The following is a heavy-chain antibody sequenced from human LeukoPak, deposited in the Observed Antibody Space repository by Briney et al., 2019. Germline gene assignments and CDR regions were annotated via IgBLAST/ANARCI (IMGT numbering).Heavy chain of an antibody. CDR2: IKSKIDGKTT. V-gene: IGHV3-15*01. CDR3: TTVYAMPRVWEYYYYMDV. CDR1: GFTFSNAW. J-gene: IGHJ6*03. D-gene: IGHD2-8*01. Sequence: GGSLRLSCAASGFTFSNAWMTWVRQAPGKGLEWVGRIKSKIDGKTTDYAAGVKGKFTIARDDTKRARYMEMKRRKNGEKTVYYCTTVYAMPRVWEYYYYMDVWGKATTVTISS.